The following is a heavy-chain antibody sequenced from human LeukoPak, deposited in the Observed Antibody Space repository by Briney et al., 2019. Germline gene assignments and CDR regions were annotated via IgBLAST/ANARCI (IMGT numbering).Heavy chain of an antibody. D-gene: IGHD4-11*01. CDR3: ARGRLGRFDP. CDR2: IYYSGST. CDR1: GGSISSSSYY. Sequence: SETLSHTCTVSGGSISSSSYYWGWIRQPPGKGLEWIGSIYYSGSTYYNPSLKSRVTISVDTSKNQFSLKLSSVTAADTAVYSCARGRLGRFDPWGRGTLVTVSS. J-gene: IGHJ5*02. V-gene: IGHV4-39*07.